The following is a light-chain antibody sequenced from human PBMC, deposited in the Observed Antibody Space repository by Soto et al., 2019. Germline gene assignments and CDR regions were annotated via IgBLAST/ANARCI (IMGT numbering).Light chain of an antibody. V-gene: IGLV2-14*01. Sequence: QSALTQPASVSGSPGQSITISYTGTSSDVGGYNYVSWYQQHPGKAPKLMIYDVSNRPSGVSNRFSGSKSGNTASLTISGLQAEDEADYYCSSYTSSSTPHVVFGGGTKLTVL. CDR3: SSYTSSSTPHVV. J-gene: IGLJ2*01. CDR2: DVS. CDR1: SSDVGGYNY.